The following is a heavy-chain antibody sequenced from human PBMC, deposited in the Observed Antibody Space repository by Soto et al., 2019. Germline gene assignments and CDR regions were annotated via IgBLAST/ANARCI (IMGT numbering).Heavy chain of an antibody. CDR1: GFTFRRFT. CDR3: ARRGSR. CDR2: IHPGGQTI. Sequence: GGSLRLSCVGSGFTFRRFTMNWVRRAPGKGLEWISYIHPGGQTIFYAESVKGRFTISRDNAKHSVYLQMNSLRAEDTAVYYCARRGSRWGRGTKVTVSS. V-gene: IGHV3-48*01. J-gene: IGHJ3*01. D-gene: IGHD2-15*01.